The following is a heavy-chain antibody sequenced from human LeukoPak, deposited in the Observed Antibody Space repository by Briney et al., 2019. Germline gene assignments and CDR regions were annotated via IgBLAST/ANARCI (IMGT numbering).Heavy chain of an antibody. Sequence: PSETLSLICAVCGGSFSGYYGSWIRQPPGKGLEWIGEINHSGSTNYNPSLKSRVTISVDTSKNQFSLKLSSVTAADTAVYYCARISGYNFYSYYGMDVWGQGTTVTVSS. J-gene: IGHJ6*02. CDR1: GGSFSGYY. CDR2: INHSGST. CDR3: ARISGYNFYSYYGMDV. V-gene: IGHV4-34*01. D-gene: IGHD5-12*01.